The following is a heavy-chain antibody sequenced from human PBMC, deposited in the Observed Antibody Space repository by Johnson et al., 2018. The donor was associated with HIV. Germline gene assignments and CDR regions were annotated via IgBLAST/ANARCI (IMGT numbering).Heavy chain of an antibody. CDR3: ARETRWYNWNVDGSSFDI. CDR2: IKQDGSEK. J-gene: IGHJ3*02. Sequence: MLLVESGGGLVKPGGSLRLSCAASGFTFSSYWMSWVRQAPGKGLEWVANIKQDGSEKYYVDSVKGRFTISRDNAKNSLYLQMNSLRAEDTAVYYCARETRWYNWNVDGSSFDIWGQGTMVTVSS. V-gene: IGHV3-7*05. CDR1: GFTFSSYW. D-gene: IGHD1-1*01.